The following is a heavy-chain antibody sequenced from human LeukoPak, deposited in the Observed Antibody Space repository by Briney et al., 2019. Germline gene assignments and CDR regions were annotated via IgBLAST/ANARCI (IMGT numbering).Heavy chain of an antibody. CDR3: ARVVYGDSLNYMDV. D-gene: IGHD4-17*01. CDR2: INWNGGST. V-gene: IGHV3-20*04. Sequence: PGGSLRLSCAASGFSFDDYGMTWVRKPPGKGLEWVSGINWNGGSTSYADSVKGRFTISRDNAKNSLYLQMNSLRAEDTALYYCARVVYGDSLNYMDVWGKGTTVTVSS. J-gene: IGHJ6*03. CDR1: GFSFDDYG.